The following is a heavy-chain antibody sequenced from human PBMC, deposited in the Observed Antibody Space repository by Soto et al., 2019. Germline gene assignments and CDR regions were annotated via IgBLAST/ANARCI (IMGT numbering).Heavy chain of an antibody. CDR1: GFSLSTSGVG. CDR3: IQSRCGGDCLQSYASHYYYGMDV. Sequence: QITLKESDPTLVKPTQTLTLTCTFSGFSLSTSGVGVGWIRQPPGKALEWLALIYWDDDKRYSPSLRSRLTINKDTSKNQVVLTMTNMDPVDTATYYCIQSRCGGDCLQSYASHYYYGMDVWGQGTTVTVSS. V-gene: IGHV2-5*02. D-gene: IGHD2-21*02. J-gene: IGHJ6*02. CDR2: IYWDDDK.